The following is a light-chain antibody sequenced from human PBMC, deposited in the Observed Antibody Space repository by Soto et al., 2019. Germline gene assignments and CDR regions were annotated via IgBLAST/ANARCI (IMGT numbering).Light chain of an antibody. V-gene: IGLV2-14*02. Sequence: QSALTQPASVSGSPGQSITISCTGTSSDVGSCNLVSWYQQHPGKAPKLMIYEGSKRPSGVPDRFSGSKSGTSASLAITGLQAEDEADYYCQSYDISLNGTYVFGTGTKLTV. CDR1: SSDVGSCNL. J-gene: IGLJ1*01. CDR2: EGS. CDR3: QSYDISLNGTYV.